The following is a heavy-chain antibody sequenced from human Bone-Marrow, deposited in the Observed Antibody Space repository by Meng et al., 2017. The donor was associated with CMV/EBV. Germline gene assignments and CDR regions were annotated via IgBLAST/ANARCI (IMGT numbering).Heavy chain of an antibody. CDR3: ARTPGYYDSSGYYPSYYFDY. J-gene: IGHJ4*02. D-gene: IGHD3-22*01. CDR2: IDWDDDK. V-gene: IGHV2-70D*14. CDR1: GFSLSTSGMR. Sequence: SGPTLVKPTQTLTLTCTFSGFSLSTSGMRVSWIRQPPGKALEWLARIDWDDDKFYSTSLKTRLTISKDTSKNQVVLKMTNMDPVDTATYYCARTPGYYDSSGYYPSYYFDYWGQGTLVTVSS.